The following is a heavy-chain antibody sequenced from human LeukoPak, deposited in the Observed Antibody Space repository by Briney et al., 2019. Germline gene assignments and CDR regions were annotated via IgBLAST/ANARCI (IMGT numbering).Heavy chain of an antibody. CDR2: TSYDGSTK. V-gene: IGHV3-30*03. J-gene: IGHJ3*02. CDR3: ARPIVATMYAFDI. D-gene: IGHD5-12*01. Sequence: PGGSLRLSCAASGFTFSNYGMHWVRQAPGKGLEWVAVTSYDGSTKYYADSVKGRFTISRDNSENTLYLQMNSLRGEDTAVYYCARPIVATMYAFDIWGQGTMVTVSS. CDR1: GFTFSNYG.